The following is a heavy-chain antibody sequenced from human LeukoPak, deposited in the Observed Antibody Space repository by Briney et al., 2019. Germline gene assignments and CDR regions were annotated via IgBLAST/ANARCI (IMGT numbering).Heavy chain of an antibody. Sequence: SETLSLTCTVSGGSISSGGYYWSWIRQHPGKGLEWIGYIYYSGSTFYNPSLKSRITISLDTSKNQFSLQLSSVTAADTAMYYCARGGWSLDYWGQGALVTVSS. J-gene: IGHJ4*02. D-gene: IGHD6-19*01. CDR1: GGSISSGGYY. CDR3: ARGGWSLDY. V-gene: IGHV4-31*03. CDR2: IYYSGST.